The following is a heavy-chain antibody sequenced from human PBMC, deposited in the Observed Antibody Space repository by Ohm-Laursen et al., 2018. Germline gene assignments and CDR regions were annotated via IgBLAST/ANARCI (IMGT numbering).Heavy chain of an antibody. D-gene: IGHD3-10*01. CDR1: GYTLTELS. V-gene: IGHV1-69*13. J-gene: IGHJ1*01. Sequence: GASVKVSCKVSGYTLTELSMHWVRQAPGQGLEWLGEITPMFGTANYAQKFQGRVTITADESTSTAYMDLSSLRSEDTAIYYCARDGLGTRGYFHHWGQGSLVTVSS. CDR3: ARDGLGTRGYFHH. CDR2: ITPMFGTA.